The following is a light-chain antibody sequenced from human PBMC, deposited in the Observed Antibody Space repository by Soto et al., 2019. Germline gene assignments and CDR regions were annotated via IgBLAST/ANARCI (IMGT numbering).Light chain of an antibody. V-gene: IGLV1-51*01. CDR3: GTWDSSLSVVV. CDR1: SSNIGNNY. Sequence: QSVLTQPPSGSAAPGQKVTISCSRSSSNIGNNYVSWYQQLPGTAPKLLIYDNNKRPSGIPDRFSGSKSGTSATLGITGLQTGDEADYYCGTWDSSLSVVVFGGGTKVTVL. CDR2: DNN. J-gene: IGLJ2*01.